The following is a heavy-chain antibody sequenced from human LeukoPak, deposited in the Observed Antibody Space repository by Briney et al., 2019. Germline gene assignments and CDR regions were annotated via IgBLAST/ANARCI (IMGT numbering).Heavy chain of an antibody. CDR2: ISASGGNI. D-gene: IGHD1-1*01. Sequence: GGSLRLSCAVSGFPFSSYSMNWVRQAPGKGLEWISYISASGGNIFYLDAVRGRFTVSRDNAMNSLFLQMNRPRAEDTAIYYCVRVKGTYFDFWGRGTLVTVSS. V-gene: IGHV3-48*01. CDR1: GFPFSSYS. CDR3: VRVKGTYFDF. J-gene: IGHJ4*02.